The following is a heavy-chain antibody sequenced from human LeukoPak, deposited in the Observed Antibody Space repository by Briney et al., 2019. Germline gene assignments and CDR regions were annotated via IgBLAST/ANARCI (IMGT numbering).Heavy chain of an antibody. CDR3: ARDRTDYGSGTYYSFYYYGLDV. V-gene: IGHV1-18*01. J-gene: IGHJ6*02. CDR2: ISGYNDST. CDR1: GYTFSNYG. Sequence: GASVKVSCKASGYTFSNYGINWVRQAPGQGLEWMGWISGYNDSTNYAQRLQGRVTMTTDTSTSTVYMELRSLRSDDTAVYYCARDRTDYGSGTYYSFYYYGLDVWGHGTTVTVSS. D-gene: IGHD3-10*01.